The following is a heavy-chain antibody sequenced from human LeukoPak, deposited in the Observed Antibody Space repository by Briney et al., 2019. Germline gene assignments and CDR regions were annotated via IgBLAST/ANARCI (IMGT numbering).Heavy chain of an antibody. V-gene: IGHV1-2*02. CDR1: GYTFTGYY. Sequence: ASVKVSCKASGYTFTGYYMHWMRQAPGQGLEWMGWINPNSGGTNYAQKFQGRVTMTRDTSISTAYMELSRLRSDDTAVYYCARERVIVGATRDAFDIWGQGTMVTVSS. CDR2: INPNSGGT. CDR3: ARERVIVGATRDAFDI. J-gene: IGHJ3*02. D-gene: IGHD1-26*01.